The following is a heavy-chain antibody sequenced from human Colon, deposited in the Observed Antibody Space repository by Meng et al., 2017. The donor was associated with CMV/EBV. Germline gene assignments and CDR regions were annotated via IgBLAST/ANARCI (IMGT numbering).Heavy chain of an antibody. CDR2: ISGTGERT. CDR1: GFPFSHYA. J-gene: IGHJ4*02. Sequence: GGSLRLSCAASGFPFSHYAMRWVRQAPGKGLEWVSTISGTGERTYVADSLKGRLTISRDNSNNTLSLRLSGLRAEDTAIYYCTRDYTNAVVPDALGYWGQGTLVTVSS. V-gene: IGHV3-23*01. CDR3: TRDYTNAVVPDALGY. D-gene: IGHD2-8*01.